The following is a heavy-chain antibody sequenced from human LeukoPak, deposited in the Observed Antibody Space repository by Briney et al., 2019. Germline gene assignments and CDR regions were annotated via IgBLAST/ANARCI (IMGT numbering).Heavy chain of an antibody. D-gene: IGHD5-12*01. CDR2: INPNTGGT. CDR3: ARDLATIDGIAWYYFEN. CDR1: RYTFTVHY. Sequence: ASVKVSCKASRYTFTVHYIYWVRPGPGQGFEWMGWINPNTGGTDYAQKFQDRIAISTYTFISTTYMELSSLRSDDTALYYCARDLATIDGIAWYYFENWGQGTLVTVS. V-gene: IGHV1-2*02. J-gene: IGHJ4*02.